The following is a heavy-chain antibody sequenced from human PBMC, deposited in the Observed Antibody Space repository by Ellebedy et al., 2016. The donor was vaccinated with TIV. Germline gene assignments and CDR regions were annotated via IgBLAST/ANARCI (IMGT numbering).Heavy chain of an antibody. V-gene: IGHV4-34*01. Sequence: SETLSLTXAAYGGSFGGYYWSWIRQPPGKGLEWIGEINHSGSTNYNPSLKSRVTISVDTSKNQFSLKLSSVTAADTAVYYCARVKLIAARRGNFDYWGQGTLVTVSS. CDR2: INHSGST. J-gene: IGHJ4*02. CDR1: GGSFGGYY. D-gene: IGHD6-13*01. CDR3: ARVKLIAARRGNFDY.